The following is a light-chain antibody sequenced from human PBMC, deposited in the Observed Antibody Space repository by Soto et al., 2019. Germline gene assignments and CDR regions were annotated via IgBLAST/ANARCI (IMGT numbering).Light chain of an antibody. J-gene: IGKJ1*01. CDR3: RHYINSQWT. CDR2: AAS. Sequence: EIVLTQSPGTLSLSPGERATLSCRPSQSVSSTYLDWYQQKPGQAPRLLIYAASSRATGIPDRFSGGASETDFTLTISRLEPEDFAVYYCRHYINSQWTFGQGNKVEIK. V-gene: IGKV3-20*01. CDR1: QSVSSTY.